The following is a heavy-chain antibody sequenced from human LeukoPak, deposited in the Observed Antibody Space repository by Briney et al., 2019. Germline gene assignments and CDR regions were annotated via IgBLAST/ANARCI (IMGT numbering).Heavy chain of an antibody. J-gene: IGHJ6*02. V-gene: IGHV3-23*01. CDR3: AREGSITMIVVVITYGMDV. CDR1: GFTFSSYA. Sequence: PGGSLRLSCAASGFTFSSYAMSWVRQAPGKGLEWVSAISGSGGSTYYADSVKGRFTISRDNSKNTLYLQMNSLRAEDTAVYYCAREGSITMIVVVITYGMDVWGQGTTVTVSS. D-gene: IGHD3-22*01. CDR2: ISGSGGST.